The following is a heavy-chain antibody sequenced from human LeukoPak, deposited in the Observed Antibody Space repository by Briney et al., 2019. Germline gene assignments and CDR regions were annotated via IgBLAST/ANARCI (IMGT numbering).Heavy chain of an antibody. CDR2: INGSGGST. Sequence: PGGSLRLSCAASGFAFSSYTMSWVRQAPGKGLEWVSAINGSGGSTYYADSVKGRFTISRDNSKNTLYLQMNSLRAEDTAVYYCAKDTTGFGEFNYYYYGMDVWGQGTTVTVSS. D-gene: IGHD3-10*01. CDR1: GFAFSSYT. V-gene: IGHV3-23*01. CDR3: AKDTTGFGEFNYYYYGMDV. J-gene: IGHJ6*02.